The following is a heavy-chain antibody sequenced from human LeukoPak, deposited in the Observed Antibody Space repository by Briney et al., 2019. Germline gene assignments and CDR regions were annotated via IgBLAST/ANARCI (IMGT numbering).Heavy chain of an antibody. CDR2: INHSGST. D-gene: IGHD2-21*01. V-gene: IGHV4-34*01. Sequence: PSETLSLTCAVYGGSFSGYYWSWIRQPPGKGLEWIGEINHSGSTNYNPSLKSRVTISVDTSKNQFSLKLSSVTAADTAVYYCARHRHFVGVIAIKRGKRGSNFDYWGQGTLVTVSS. CDR3: ARHRHFVGVIAIKRGKRGSNFDY. J-gene: IGHJ4*02. CDR1: GGSFSGYY.